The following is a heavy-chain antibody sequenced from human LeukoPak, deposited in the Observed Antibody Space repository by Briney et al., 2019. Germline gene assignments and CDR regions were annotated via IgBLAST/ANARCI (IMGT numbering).Heavy chain of an antibody. V-gene: IGHV1-2*02. CDR3: ARDPVNCSGGSCYSNYFDY. J-gene: IGHJ4*02. D-gene: IGHD2-15*01. CDR1: GYTFTGYY. CDR2: INPNSGGT. Sequence: GASVKVSCKASGYTFTGYYMHWVRQAPGQGLEWMGWINPNSGGTNYAQKFQGRVTMTRDTSISTAYMELSRLRSDDTAVYYCARDPVNCSGGSCYSNYFDYWGQGTLVTVSS.